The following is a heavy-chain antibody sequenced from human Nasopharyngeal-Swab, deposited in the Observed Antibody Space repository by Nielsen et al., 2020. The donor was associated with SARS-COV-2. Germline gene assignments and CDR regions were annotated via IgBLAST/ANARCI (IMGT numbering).Heavy chain of an antibody. CDR1: GYTFTSYD. CDR2: MNPNSGNT. J-gene: IGHJ4*02. D-gene: IGHD3-22*01. V-gene: IGHV1-8*01. Sequence: ASVKVSCKASGYTFTSYDINWVRQATGQGLEWMGWMNPNSGNTGYAQKFQGRVTMTRNTSISTAYMELSSLRSEDTAVYYCARLFHSDYYDSSGIVGGYWGQGTLVTVSS. CDR3: ARLFHSDYYDSSGIVGGY.